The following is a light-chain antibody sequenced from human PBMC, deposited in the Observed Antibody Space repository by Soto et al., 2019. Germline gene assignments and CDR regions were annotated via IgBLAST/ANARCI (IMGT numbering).Light chain of an antibody. V-gene: IGKV3-20*01. Sequence: EIVLTQSPATLSLSPGERATLSCRASQSVSSSYLAWYQQKPGQAPRLLIYGASSRATGIPDRFSGSGSGTDFTLTFSRLEPADFAVYYCQQYGSSQYTFGQGTKLEIK. CDR2: GAS. CDR1: QSVSSSY. CDR3: QQYGSSQYT. J-gene: IGKJ2*01.